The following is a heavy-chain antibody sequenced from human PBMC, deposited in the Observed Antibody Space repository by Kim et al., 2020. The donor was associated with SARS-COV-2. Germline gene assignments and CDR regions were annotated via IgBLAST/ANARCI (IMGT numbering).Heavy chain of an antibody. CDR3: TRHPPGSSWFHYW. J-gene: IGHJ2*01. CDR2: LDSSGST. D-gene: IGHD6-13*01. V-gene: IGHV4-39*01. Sequence: SEPLSLTCTIPGGSISSSTYSWHWFRQPPGDELEWIGGLDSSGSTYYNPSLKSRVTLSVETSKNQFSLELSSVTPAHSAVFYCTRHPPGSSWFHYW. CDR1: GGSISSSTYS.